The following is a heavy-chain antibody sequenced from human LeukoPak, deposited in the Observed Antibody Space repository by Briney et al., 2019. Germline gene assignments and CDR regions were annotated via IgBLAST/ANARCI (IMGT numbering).Heavy chain of an antibody. D-gene: IGHD3-3*01. J-gene: IGHJ6*02. CDR2: ISAYXXNT. V-gene: IGHV1-18*01. CDR1: GYTFTSYG. Sequence: ASVKVSCKASGYTFTSYGISWVRQAPGQGLEWMGWISAYXXNTNXAQKLQGRVTMTTDTSTSTAYMELRSLRSDDTAVYYCARDSMPPGITIFGVVIPHYYYYGMDVWGQGTTVTVSS. CDR3: ARDSMPPGITIFGVVIPHYYYYGMDV.